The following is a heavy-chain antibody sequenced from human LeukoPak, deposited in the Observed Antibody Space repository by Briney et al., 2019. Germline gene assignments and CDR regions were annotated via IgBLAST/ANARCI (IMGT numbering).Heavy chain of an antibody. D-gene: IGHD3-10*01. CDR3: VPSPGLGSYRGRGY. J-gene: IGHJ4*02. CDR1: GFTFSTYT. CDR2: ISSNGGSA. V-gene: IGHV3-64D*06. Sequence: GGSLRLSCSASGFTFSTYTMSWVRQAPRQAPGKGLEYVSGISSNGGSAYYGNSVKGRFTISRDNSKNTLYLQMSSLRAEDTAVYYCVPSPGLGSYRGRGYWGQGTLVTVSS.